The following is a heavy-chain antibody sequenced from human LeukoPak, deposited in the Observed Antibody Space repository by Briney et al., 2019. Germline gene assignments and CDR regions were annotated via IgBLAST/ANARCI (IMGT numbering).Heavy chain of an antibody. CDR1: GGSISSYY. CDR3: ARGVAGRADHFDY. CDR2: IYYSGST. J-gene: IGHJ4*02. D-gene: IGHD6-19*01. V-gene: IGHV4-59*08. Sequence: SETLSLTCTVSGGSISSYYWSWIRQPPGKGLEWIGYIYYSGSTTYNPSLKSRVTISVDTSKNQFSLKLRSVTAADTAVYYCARGVAGRADHFDYWGQGALSPSPQ.